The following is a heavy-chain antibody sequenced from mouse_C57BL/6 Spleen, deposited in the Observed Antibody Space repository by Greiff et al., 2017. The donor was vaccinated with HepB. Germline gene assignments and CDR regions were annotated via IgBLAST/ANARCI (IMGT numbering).Heavy chain of an antibody. D-gene: IGHD2-4*01. Sequence: VQLQQSGPELVKPGASVKISCKASGYTFTDYYMNWVKQSHGKSLEWIGDINPNNGGTSYNQKFKGKATLTVDKSSSTAYMELRSLTSEGSAVYYCARGGLRRFDYWGQGTTLTVSS. V-gene: IGHV1-26*01. CDR2: INPNNGGT. CDR1: GYTFTDYY. J-gene: IGHJ2*01. CDR3: ARGGLRRFDY.